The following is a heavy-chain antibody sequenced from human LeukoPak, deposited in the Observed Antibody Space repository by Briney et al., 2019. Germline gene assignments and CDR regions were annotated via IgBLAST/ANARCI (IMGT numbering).Heavy chain of an antibody. CDR2: ISSSSSTI. J-gene: IGHJ4*02. CDR1: GFTISSYC. CDR3: ARDSITIFGVVIG. Sequence: GGSLSLSCTASGFTISSYCISLFRQAPGKGLEWVSYISSSSSTIYYADSVKGRFTISRDNAKNSLYLQMNSLRAEDTAVYYCARDSITIFGVVIGWGQGTLGTLSS. V-gene: IGHV3-48*01. D-gene: IGHD3-3*01.